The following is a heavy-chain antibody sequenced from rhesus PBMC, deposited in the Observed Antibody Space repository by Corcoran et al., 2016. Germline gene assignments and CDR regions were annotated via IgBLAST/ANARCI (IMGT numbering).Heavy chain of an antibody. CDR2: ITDNGRT. Sequence: QVQLQESGPGLVKPSETLSLTCAVSGGSISSGYYYWSWIRQPPGKGLEWIGYITDNGRTTYYPSLKSRVTISRETSKNQFSRKLSSVTAADTAVYYCARMNTVYWYFDLWGPGTPITISS. CDR3: ARMNTVYWYFDL. CDR1: GGSISSGYYY. J-gene: IGHJ2*01. V-gene: IGHV4-122*02. D-gene: IGHD4-23*01.